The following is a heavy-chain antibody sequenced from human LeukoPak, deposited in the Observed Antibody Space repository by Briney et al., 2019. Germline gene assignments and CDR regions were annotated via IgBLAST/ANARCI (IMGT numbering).Heavy chain of an antibody. Sequence: GAPVKVSCKASGYTFTSYAMNWVRQDPGQGLEWMGWINTNTGNPTYAQGFTGRFVFSLDTFVSTAYLQISSLKAEDTAVYYCARDLSIAALYGMDVWGQGTTVTVSS. J-gene: IGHJ6*02. CDR1: GYTFTSYA. CDR2: INTNTGNP. V-gene: IGHV7-4-1*02. D-gene: IGHD6-6*01. CDR3: ARDLSIAALYGMDV.